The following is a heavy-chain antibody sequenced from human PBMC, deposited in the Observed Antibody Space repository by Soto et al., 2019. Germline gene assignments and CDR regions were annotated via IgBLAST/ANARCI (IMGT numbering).Heavy chain of an antibody. CDR2: INAGNGNT. V-gene: IGHV1-3*01. CDR3: ARLEYCSSTSCYTSWFDP. D-gene: IGHD2-2*02. Sequence: ASVKVSCKASGYTFTSYAMHWVRQAPGQRLEWMGWINAGNGNTKYSQKFQGRATITRDTSASTAYMELSSLRSEDTAVYYCARLEYCSSTSCYTSWFDPWGQGTLVTVSS. CDR1: GYTFTSYA. J-gene: IGHJ5*02.